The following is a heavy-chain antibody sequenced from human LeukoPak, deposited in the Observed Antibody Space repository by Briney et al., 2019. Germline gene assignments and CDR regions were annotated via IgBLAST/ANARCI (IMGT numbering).Heavy chain of an antibody. CDR2: INHSGST. Sequence: SETLSLTCAVYGGSFSGYYWSWIRQPPGKGLEWIGEINHSGSTNYNPSLKSRVTISVDTSKNQFSLKLSSVTAADTAVYYCARDARFMVRGVIGLWGQGTLVTVSS. V-gene: IGHV4-34*01. D-gene: IGHD3-10*01. J-gene: IGHJ4*02. CDR3: ARDARFMVRGVIGL. CDR1: GGSFSGYY.